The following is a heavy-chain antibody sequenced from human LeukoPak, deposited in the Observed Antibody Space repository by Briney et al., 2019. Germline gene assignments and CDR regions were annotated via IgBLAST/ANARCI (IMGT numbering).Heavy chain of an antibody. D-gene: IGHD3-22*01. Sequence: PGGSLRLSCAASGFTFDDYAMHWVRQAPGKGLEWASGISWNSGSIGYADSVKGRFTISRDNAKNSLYLQMNSLRAEDTALYYCAKSQYYDSSGLLYFDYWGQGTLVTVSS. CDR1: GFTFDDYA. J-gene: IGHJ4*02. CDR2: ISWNSGSI. V-gene: IGHV3-9*01. CDR3: AKSQYYDSSGLLYFDY.